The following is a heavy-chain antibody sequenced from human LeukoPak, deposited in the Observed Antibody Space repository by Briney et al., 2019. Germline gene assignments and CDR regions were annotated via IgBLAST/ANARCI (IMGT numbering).Heavy chain of an antibody. CDR1: GYTFTGYY. Sequence: ASVKVSCKASGYTFTGYYMHWVRQATGQGLEWMGWMSPNSGNTDYAQKFQGRVTMTRDTSISTAYMELSSLTSEDTAVYYCARGVSEGVDYWGQGTLVTVSS. V-gene: IGHV1-8*02. CDR2: MSPNSGNT. CDR3: ARGVSEGVDY. D-gene: IGHD3-10*01. J-gene: IGHJ4*02.